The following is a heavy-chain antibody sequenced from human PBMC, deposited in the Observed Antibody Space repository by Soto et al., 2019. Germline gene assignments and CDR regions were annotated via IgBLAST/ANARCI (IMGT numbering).Heavy chain of an antibody. J-gene: IGHJ4*01. V-gene: IGHV3-33*01. Sequence: GGSTKLSCVACGLFLRDFGMHWVRQAPGKGLEWVSVIWYDGSNTYQGESVKGRFTMSRDISKNTLYLQMDSLRPEDTAVYYSAIAVAGKWHPFDYWGHGTLVTVSS. CDR1: GLFLRDFG. CDR3: AIAVAGKWHPFDY. CDR2: IWYDGSNT. D-gene: IGHD6-19*01.